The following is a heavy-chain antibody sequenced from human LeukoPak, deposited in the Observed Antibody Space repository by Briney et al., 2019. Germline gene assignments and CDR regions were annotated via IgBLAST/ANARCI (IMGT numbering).Heavy chain of an antibody. D-gene: IGHD6-19*01. CDR1: GGSISSYY. CDR2: IYYSGST. V-gene: IGHV4-39*01. Sequence: SETLSLTCTVSGGSISSYYWSWIRQPPGKGLEWIGSIYYSGSTYYNPSLKSRVTISVDTSKNQFSLKLSSVTAADTAVYYCARLIVAGTAEYFQHWGQGTLVTVSS. CDR3: ARLIVAGTAEYFQH. J-gene: IGHJ1*01.